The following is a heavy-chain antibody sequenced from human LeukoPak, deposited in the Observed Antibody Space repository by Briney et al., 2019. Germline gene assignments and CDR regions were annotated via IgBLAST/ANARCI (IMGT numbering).Heavy chain of an antibody. CDR1: GFNFDAYA. CDR2: ISADGGST. Sequence: PGGSLRLSCAASGFNFDAYAMHWVRQAPGKGLQWVSLISADGGSTYYADSVKGRFTIPRDNSKNSLYLQMNSLTTEDTAFYYCAKDKAGTIVWYGRWAIGLFDYWGQGTLLTVSS. J-gene: IGHJ4*02. V-gene: IGHV3-43*02. D-gene: IGHD6-13*01. CDR3: AKDKAGTIVWYGRWAIGLFDY.